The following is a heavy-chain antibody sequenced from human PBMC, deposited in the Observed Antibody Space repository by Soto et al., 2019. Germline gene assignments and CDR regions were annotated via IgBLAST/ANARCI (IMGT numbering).Heavy chain of an antibody. D-gene: IGHD3-10*01. V-gene: IGHV1-69*13. J-gene: IGHJ6*02. CDR1: GCTFSSYA. CDR3: ARDFAGSGSYSYYYYGMDV. CDR2: IIPIFGTA. Sequence: ASVKVSCKASGCTFSSYAISWVRQAPGQGLEWMGGIIPIFGTANYAQKFQGRVTITADESTSTAYMELSSLRSEDTAVYYCARDFAGSGSYSYYYYGMDVWGQGTTVTVSS.